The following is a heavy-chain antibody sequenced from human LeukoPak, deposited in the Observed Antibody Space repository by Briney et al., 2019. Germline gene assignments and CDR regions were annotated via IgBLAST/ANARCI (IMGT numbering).Heavy chain of an antibody. CDR3: AIVGGNFDY. D-gene: IGHD4-23*01. Sequence: GGSLRLSCAAFGFTFSSYSMNWVRQAPGKGLEWVSSISSSSSYIYYADSVEGRFTISRDNAKNSLYLQMNSLRAEDTAVYYCAIVGGNFDYWGQGTLVTVSS. V-gene: IGHV3-21*01. J-gene: IGHJ4*02. CDR2: ISSSSSYI. CDR1: GFTFSSYS.